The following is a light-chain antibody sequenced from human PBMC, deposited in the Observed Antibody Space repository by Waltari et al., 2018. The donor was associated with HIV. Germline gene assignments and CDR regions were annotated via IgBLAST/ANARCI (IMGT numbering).Light chain of an antibody. CDR3: AAWDDNLNAL. CDR1: VSNIGPNS. V-gene: IGLV1-44*01. J-gene: IGLJ2*01. CDR2: KNN. Sequence: QSLFIQPPSASGTPGPRVTISCSGRVSNIGPNSVTWYQKLPGTAHRLLIYKNNQRPSGVPDRFSGSKSGTAASLAISGLRSEDEADYYCAAWDDNLNALFGGGTKLTVL.